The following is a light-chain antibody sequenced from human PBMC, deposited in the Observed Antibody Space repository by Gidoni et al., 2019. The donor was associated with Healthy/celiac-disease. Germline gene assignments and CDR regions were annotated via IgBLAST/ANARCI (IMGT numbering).Light chain of an antibody. V-gene: IGKV1-8*01. CDR1: QGLSSY. CDR3: QQYYSYPPWT. J-gene: IGKJ1*01. CDR2: AAS. Sequence: IRKTQSPSSFSASTGDRVTITCRTSQGLSSYLAWYQQKPGKAPQLLLYAASTLQGGVPSRFSGSGSGTDFTLTISCLQSDDFATYYCQQYYSYPPWTFGQGTKVEIK.